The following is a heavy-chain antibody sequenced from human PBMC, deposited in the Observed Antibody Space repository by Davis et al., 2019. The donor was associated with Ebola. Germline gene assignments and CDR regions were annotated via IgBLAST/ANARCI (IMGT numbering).Heavy chain of an antibody. J-gene: IGHJ2*01. CDR2: IYPGDSDT. D-gene: IGHD3-10*01. CDR3: ARLYGPGHYLNWYFNL. CDR1: GYSFTSYW. V-gene: IGHV5-51*01. Sequence: GESLKISCKGSGYSFTSYWIGWVRQMPGKGLEWMGIIYPGDSDTRYNPSFQGQVTISADKSISTAYLQWNSLQASDTAVYYCARLYGPGHYLNWYFNLWGRGTLITVSS.